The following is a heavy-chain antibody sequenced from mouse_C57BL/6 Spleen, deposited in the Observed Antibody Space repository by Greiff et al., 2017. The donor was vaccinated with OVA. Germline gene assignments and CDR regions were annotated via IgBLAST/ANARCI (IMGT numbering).Heavy chain of an antibody. CDR3: ANGYAMDY. V-gene: IGHV1-72*01. J-gene: IGHJ4*01. CDR2: IDPNSGGT. CDR1: GYAFSSYW. Sequence: QVQLQQSGAELVKPGASVKISCKASGYAFSSYWMNWVKQRPGKGLEWIGRIDPNSGGTKYNEKFKSKATLTVDKPSSTAYMQLSSLTSEDSAVYYCANGYAMDYWGQGTSVTVSS.